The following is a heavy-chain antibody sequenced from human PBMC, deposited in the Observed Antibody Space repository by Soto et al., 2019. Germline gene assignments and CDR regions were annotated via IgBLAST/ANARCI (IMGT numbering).Heavy chain of an antibody. V-gene: IGHV3-23*01. CDR2: ITGGGTTT. Sequence: GCFGLSWPSTPSQVNICALNVVRTSQRTVLWWVSTITGGGTTTYYADSVKGRFTISRDNFKNTLYLQMNSLRVEDTAVYYCAKDLSRSDGSGYSWRYFDSWGKGNLVTFTS. CDR1: PSQVNICA. J-gene: IGHJ4*02. D-gene: IGHD3-22*01. CDR3: AKDLSRSDGSGYSWRYFDS.